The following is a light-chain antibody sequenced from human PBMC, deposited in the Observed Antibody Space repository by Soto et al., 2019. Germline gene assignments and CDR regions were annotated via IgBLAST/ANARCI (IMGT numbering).Light chain of an antibody. V-gene: IGLV1-40*01. J-gene: IGLJ2*01. CDR1: SSNIGAGYD. CDR3: QSYDSSLSGHVV. CDR2: GNS. Sequence: QSVLTEPPSVSGAPGQRVTISCTGSSSNIGAGYDVHWYQQLPGTAPKLLIYGNSNRPSGVPDRFSGGKSGTSASLAITGLQAEDEADYYCQSYDSSLSGHVVFGGGTKLTVL.